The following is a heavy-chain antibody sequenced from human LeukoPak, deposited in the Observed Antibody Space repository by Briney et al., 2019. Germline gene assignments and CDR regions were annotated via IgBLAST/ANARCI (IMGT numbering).Heavy chain of an antibody. D-gene: IGHD2-15*01. CDR1: GFTFSGSA. J-gene: IGHJ6*03. Sequence: GGSLRLSCAASGFTFSGSAMHWVRQASGKGLEWVGRIRSKANSYATAYAASGKGRFTISRDDSKNTAYLQMNSLKTEGTAVYYCTGQPRTLGYCSGGSCYSDYYYMDVWGKGTTVTVSS. V-gene: IGHV3-73*01. CDR3: TGQPRTLGYCSGGSCYSDYYYMDV. CDR2: IRSKANSYAT.